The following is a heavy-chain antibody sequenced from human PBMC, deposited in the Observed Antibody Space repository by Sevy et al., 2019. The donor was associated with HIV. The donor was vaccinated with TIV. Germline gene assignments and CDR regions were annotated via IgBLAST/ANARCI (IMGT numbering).Heavy chain of an antibody. J-gene: IGHJ6*02. CDR3: ARAGGTTDWGMDV. CDR2: LDYSGST. CDR1: GGSIGSYY. Sequence: SETLSLTCTVSGGSIGSYYWTWIRQPPGKGLDWMGYLDYSGSTRYNPSLKGRVSISVDTSKSQFSLKMTSVTAAVTAVYYCARAGGTTDWGMDVWGQWTTVTVSS. V-gene: IGHV4-59*01. D-gene: IGHD2-2*01.